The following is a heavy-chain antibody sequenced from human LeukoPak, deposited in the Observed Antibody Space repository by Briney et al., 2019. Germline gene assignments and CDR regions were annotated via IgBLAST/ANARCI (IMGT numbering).Heavy chain of an antibody. J-gene: IGHJ4*02. CDR3: ARDHMGAILYFDS. CDR2: ITGSGRTT. V-gene: IGHV3-23*01. D-gene: IGHD1-26*01. Sequence: PGGSLRLFCSASGFSYSSYGMIWVRQAPGKGLEWFSAITGSGRTTYYADSVEGRFTISRDNSKNTLYLQVNSLRAEDTAVYYCARDHMGAILYFDSWGQGTLVTVSS. CDR1: GFSYSSYG.